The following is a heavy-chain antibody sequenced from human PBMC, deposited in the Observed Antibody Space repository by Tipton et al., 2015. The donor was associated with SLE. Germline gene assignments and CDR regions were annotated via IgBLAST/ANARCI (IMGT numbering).Heavy chain of an antibody. CDR3: ARDMSTVPAAPFDY. CDR2: IWDVGSQK. D-gene: IGHD2-2*01. V-gene: IGHV3-33*01. Sequence: SLRLSCAASGFTSRNYGMHWVRQAPGKGLEWVAVIWDVGSQKYHAASVKGRFAISRDNSKNTLDLQMNSLRAEDTAFYYCARDMSTVPAAPFDYWGQGTLVTVSS. J-gene: IGHJ4*02. CDR1: GFTSRNYG.